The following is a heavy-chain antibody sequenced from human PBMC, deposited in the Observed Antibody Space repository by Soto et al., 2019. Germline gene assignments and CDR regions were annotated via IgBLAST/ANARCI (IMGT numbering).Heavy chain of an antibody. J-gene: IGHJ4*02. D-gene: IGHD5-12*01. CDR3: AKARGYSGYDYVGY. CDR1: GFTFSSYA. V-gene: IGHV3-23*01. CDR2: ISGSGGST. Sequence: GGSLRLSCAASGFTFSSYAMSWVRQAPGKGLEWVSAISGSGGSTYYADSVKGRFTISRDNSKNTLYLQMNSLRAKDTAVYYCAKARGYSGYDYVGYWGQGTLVTVSS.